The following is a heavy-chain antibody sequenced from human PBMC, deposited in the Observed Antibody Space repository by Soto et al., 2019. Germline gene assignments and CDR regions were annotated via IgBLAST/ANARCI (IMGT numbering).Heavy chain of an antibody. CDR2: IISSSSEI. J-gene: IGHJ1*01. CDR1: GFTFTDYS. Sequence: EVQLVESGGNLVQPGGSLRLSCAASGFTFTDYSMNWVRQAPGKGLEWVSYIISSSSEIYYADSVKGRFTISRDNAKNSAYLEMDSLRVEDTAVYYCARAECPSCYWFQHWGQGTLVTVSS. D-gene: IGHD2-2*01. CDR3: ARAECPSCYWFQH. V-gene: IGHV3-48*01.